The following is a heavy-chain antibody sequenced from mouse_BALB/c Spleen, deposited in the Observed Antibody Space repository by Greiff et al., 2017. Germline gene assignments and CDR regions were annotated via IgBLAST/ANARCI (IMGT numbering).Heavy chain of an antibody. CDR3: ARDGYYYGSSYYYAMDY. CDR1: GFTFSDYY. V-gene: IGHV5-4*02. J-gene: IGHJ4*01. CDR2: ISDGGSYT. D-gene: IGHD1-1*01. Sequence: EVKLMESGGGLVKPGGSLKLSCAASGFTFSDYYMYWVRQTPEKRLEWVATISDGGSYTYYPDSVKGRFTISRDNAKNNLYLQMSSLKSEDTAMYYCARDGYYYGSSYYYAMDYWGQGTSVTVSS.